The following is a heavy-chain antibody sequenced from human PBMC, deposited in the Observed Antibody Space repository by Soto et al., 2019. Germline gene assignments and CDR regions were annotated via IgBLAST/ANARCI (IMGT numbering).Heavy chain of an antibody. J-gene: IGHJ4*02. CDR3: AHNYFDY. CDR2: ISGSGGST. V-gene: IGHV3-23*01. Sequence: GRSLKISSAASGFPFNSYAMSWVRQAPGKGLEWVSAISGSGGSTYYADSVKGRSTISRDNSKNTLYLQMNSLRAEDTAVYYCAHNYFDYWGQGTLVTVSS. CDR1: GFPFNSYA.